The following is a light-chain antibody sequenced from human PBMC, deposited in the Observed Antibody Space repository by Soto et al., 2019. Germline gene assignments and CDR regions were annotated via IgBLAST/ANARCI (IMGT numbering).Light chain of an antibody. V-gene: IGLV2-8*01. Sequence: QSVLTQPPSASGFPGQSVTISCTGTSSDVGAYNYVSWYQQRPGKAPKLIIYEVTKRPSGVPDRVFGSKSGNTASLTVSGLQTEDEADYYCSSFAGTNSFVFGTGTKLTVL. CDR2: EVT. J-gene: IGLJ1*01. CDR1: SSDVGAYNY. CDR3: SSFAGTNSFV.